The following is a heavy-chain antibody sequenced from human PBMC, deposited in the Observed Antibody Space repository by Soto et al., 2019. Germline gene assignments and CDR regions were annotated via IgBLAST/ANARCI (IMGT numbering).Heavy chain of an antibody. V-gene: IGHV3-30-3*01. CDR1: GFTFSSYA. D-gene: IGHD2-21*02. CDR2: ISYDGSNK. J-gene: IGHJ6*02. CDR3: ARDPGEHIVVVTATHGMDV. Sequence: GSLRLSCAASGFTFSSYAMHWARQAPGKGLEWVAVISYDGSNKYYADSVKGRFTISRDNSKNTLYLQMNSLRAEDTAVYYCARDPGEHIVVVTATHGMDVWGQGTTVTVSS.